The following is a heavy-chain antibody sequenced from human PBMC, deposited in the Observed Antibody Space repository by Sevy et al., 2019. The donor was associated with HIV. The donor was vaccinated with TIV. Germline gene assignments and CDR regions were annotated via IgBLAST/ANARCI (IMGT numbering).Heavy chain of an antibody. Sequence: SGCLRLSCAASGFTFSSYWMHWVRQAPGKGLVWVSRINSDGSSTSYADSVKGRFTISRVNAKNTLYLQMNSLRAEDTAVYYCASLAVAGTGDYWGQGTLVSVSS. CDR3: ASLAVAGTGDY. CDR2: INSDGSST. CDR1: GFTFSSYW. J-gene: IGHJ4*02. V-gene: IGHV3-74*01. D-gene: IGHD6-19*01.